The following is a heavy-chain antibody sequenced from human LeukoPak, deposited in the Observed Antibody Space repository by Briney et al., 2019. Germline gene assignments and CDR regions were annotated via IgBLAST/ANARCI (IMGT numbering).Heavy chain of an antibody. D-gene: IGHD6-19*01. Sequence: SETLSLTCAVYGGSFSGYYWSWIRQPPGKGLEWIGEINHSGSTNYNPSLKSRVTISVDTSKNQFSLKLSSVTAADTAVYYCARAGQWLVGGYFDYWGQGTLVTVSS. CDR2: INHSGST. CDR3: ARAGQWLVGGYFDY. CDR1: GGSFSGYY. V-gene: IGHV4-34*01. J-gene: IGHJ4*02.